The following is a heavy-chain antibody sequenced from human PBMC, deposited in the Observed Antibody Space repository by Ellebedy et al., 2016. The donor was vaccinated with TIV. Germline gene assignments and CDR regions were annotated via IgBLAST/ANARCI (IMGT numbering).Heavy chain of an antibody. D-gene: IGHD3-22*01. CDR1: GFTFSSHW. CDR2: IKQSGSET. J-gene: IGHJ4*02. V-gene: IGHV3-7*01. CDR3: ARSYYDLIRYFDY. Sequence: GGSLRLSCAASGFTFSSHWMTWVRQAPGKGLEWVGNIKQSGSETYYVDSVKGRFTISRDNAKNSLYLQMNNLKVEDTAVYFCARSYYDLIRYFDYWGQGTQVTVSS.